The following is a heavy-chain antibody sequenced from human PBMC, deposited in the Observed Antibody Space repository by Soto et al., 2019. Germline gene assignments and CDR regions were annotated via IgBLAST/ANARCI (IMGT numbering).Heavy chain of an antibody. CDR2: IYYSGST. J-gene: IGHJ5*02. Sequence: SETLSLTCTVSGGSISSSSYYWGWIRQPPGKGLEWIGSIYYSGSTYYNPSLKSRVTISVDTSKNQFSLKLSSVTAADTAVYYCARHWNLPVGAGTGRFDPWGQGTLVTVSS. V-gene: IGHV4-39*01. D-gene: IGHD1-7*01. CDR1: GGSISSSSYY. CDR3: ARHWNLPVGAGTGRFDP.